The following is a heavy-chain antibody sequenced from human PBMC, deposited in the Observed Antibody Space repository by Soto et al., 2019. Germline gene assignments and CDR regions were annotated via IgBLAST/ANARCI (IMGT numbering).Heavy chain of an antibody. CDR1: GGSTSSYY. CDR3: ARSETTGTLNWFDP. J-gene: IGHJ5*02. V-gene: IGHV4-59*01. D-gene: IGHD4-4*01. Sequence: PSETLSLTCTVSGGSTSSYYWSWIRQPPGKGLEWIGYIYYSGSTDYNPSLKSRVTISVDTSKNQFSLKLSSVTAADTAVYYCARSETTGTLNWFDPWGQGTLVTVSS. CDR2: IYYSGST.